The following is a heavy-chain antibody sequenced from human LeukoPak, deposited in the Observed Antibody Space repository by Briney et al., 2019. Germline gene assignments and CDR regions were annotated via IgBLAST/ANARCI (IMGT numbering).Heavy chain of an antibody. CDR2: ISYDGSGQ. CDR1: GFSFSSYA. D-gene: IGHD6-19*01. V-gene: IGHV3-30-3*01. Sequence: GGSLRLSCAASGFSFSSYAMHWVRQAPGKGLEWVALISYDGSGQYYTESVKGRFTISRDNSKNTLYLQVNSLRVEDTAVYYCARANRDYHTSGWYRDYWGQGTLVTVSS. J-gene: IGHJ4*02. CDR3: ARANRDYHTSGWYRDY.